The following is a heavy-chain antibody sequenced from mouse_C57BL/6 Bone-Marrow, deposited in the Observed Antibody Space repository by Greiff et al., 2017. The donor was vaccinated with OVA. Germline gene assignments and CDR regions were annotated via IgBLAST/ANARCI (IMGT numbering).Heavy chain of an antibody. V-gene: IGHV5-4*01. J-gene: IGHJ1*03. CDR1: GFTFSSYA. CDR3: ARGGTTAPGGYFDV. Sequence: EVHLVESGGGLVKPGGSLKLSCAASGFTFSSYAMSWVRQTPEKRLEWVATISDGGSYTYYPDNVKGRFTISRDNAKNNLYLQMSHLKSEDTAMYYGARGGTTAPGGYFDVWGTGTTVTVSS. D-gene: IGHD1-2*01. CDR2: ISDGGSYT.